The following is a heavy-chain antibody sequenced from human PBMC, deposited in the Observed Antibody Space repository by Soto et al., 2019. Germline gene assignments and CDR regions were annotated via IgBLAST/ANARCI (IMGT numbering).Heavy chain of an antibody. CDR3: ARHPSYSSSWDYFDY. D-gene: IGHD6-13*01. CDR1: GFIFSDHY. J-gene: IGHJ4*02. V-gene: IGHV3-72*01. CDR2: TRNKANSYTT. Sequence: GGSLRLSCAASGFIFSDHYMDWVRQAPGKGLEWVGRTRNKANSYTTEYAASVKGRFTISRDESKNSLYLQMNNLKTEDTAVYYCARHPSYSSSWDYFDYWGQGTLVTVSS.